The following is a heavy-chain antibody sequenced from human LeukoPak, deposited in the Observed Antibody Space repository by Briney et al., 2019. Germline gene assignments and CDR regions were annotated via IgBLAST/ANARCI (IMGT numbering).Heavy chain of an antibody. V-gene: IGHV4-30-4*01. Sequence: SETLSLTCTVSGASIASGKNSCSWIPKPPGKGLKWFGSVTYTGITNYNPSLSSRVSTSVDTSKNQFSLNLRSVTAADTAVYYCAKDLYDSSAYFLGNDYWGQGTLVTVSS. D-gene: IGHD3-22*01. CDR3: AKDLYDSSAYFLGNDY. J-gene: IGHJ4*02. CDR1: GASIASGKNS. CDR2: VTYTGIT.